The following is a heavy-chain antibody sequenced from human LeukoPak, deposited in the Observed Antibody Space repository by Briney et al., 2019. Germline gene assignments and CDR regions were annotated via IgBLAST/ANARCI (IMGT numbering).Heavy chain of an antibody. V-gene: IGHV3-66*01. J-gene: IGHJ4*02. CDR3: AKDAGSARKFDD. CDR1: GFTVSSNY. CDR2: IYKSGST. Sequence: GGSLRLSCAASGFTVSSNYMSWVRQAPGKGLEWVSVIYKSGSTYYADSVKGRFTISRDNSKNTLYLQMNSLRVEDTAVYYCAKDAGSARKFDDWGQGTLVTVSS. D-gene: IGHD6-19*01.